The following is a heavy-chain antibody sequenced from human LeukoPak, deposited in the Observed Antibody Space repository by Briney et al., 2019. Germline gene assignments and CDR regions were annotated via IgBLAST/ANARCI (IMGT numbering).Heavy chain of an antibody. Sequence: GGSLRPSCAASGFTVSTNYMSWVRQAPGRGLEWVSLLYASGRTYYTDSAKGRFAISRDASQNTLYLQMNSLKVEDTAVYYCARGDISGSYFDYWGQGTLVTVSS. CDR2: LYASGRT. CDR1: GFTVSTNY. J-gene: IGHJ4*02. D-gene: IGHD6-25*01. CDR3: ARGDISGSYFDY. V-gene: IGHV3-53*01.